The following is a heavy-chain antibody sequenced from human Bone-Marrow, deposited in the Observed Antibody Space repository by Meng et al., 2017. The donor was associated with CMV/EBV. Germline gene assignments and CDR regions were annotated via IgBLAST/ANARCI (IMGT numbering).Heavy chain of an antibody. Sequence: GESLKISCAASGFTFSSYAMHWVRQAPGKGLEWVAVISYDGSNKYYADSVKGRFTISRDNSKNTLYLQMNSLRAEDTAVYYCARERTTDDDFWSGYYTYGMDVWGQGTTVTVSS. D-gene: IGHD3-3*01. V-gene: IGHV3-30*04. CDR2: ISYDGSNK. CDR3: ARERTTDDDFWSGYYTYGMDV. CDR1: GFTFSSYA. J-gene: IGHJ6*02.